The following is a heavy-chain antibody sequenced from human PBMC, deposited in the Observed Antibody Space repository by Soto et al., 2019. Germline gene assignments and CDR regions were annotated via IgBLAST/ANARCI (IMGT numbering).Heavy chain of an antibody. Sequence: TGGSLRLSCAASGFTFSSYSMNWVRQAPGKGLEWVSSISSSSSYIYYADSVKGRFTISRDNAKNSLFLHMSGLRAEDTAVYYCARDRRPSIYSGLAVWGQGTTVTVSS. V-gene: IGHV3-21*04. J-gene: IGHJ6*02. CDR2: ISSSSSYI. D-gene: IGHD2-2*01. CDR3: ARDRRPSIYSGLAV. CDR1: GFTFSSYS.